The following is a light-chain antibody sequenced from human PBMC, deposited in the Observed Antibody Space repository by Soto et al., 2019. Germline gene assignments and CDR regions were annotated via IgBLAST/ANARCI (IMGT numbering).Light chain of an antibody. J-gene: IGKJ1*01. CDR3: QQYNNWIRT. CDR2: GAS. Sequence: EIVMTQSPATLSVSPGERATLSCRASQSVSSNLAWYQQKPGQAPRLLIYGASTRATGIPARFSGSGSGTEFTLTISSLQSEDFAVYYCQQYNNWIRTCRQGTKVNIK. CDR1: QSVSSN. V-gene: IGKV3-15*01.